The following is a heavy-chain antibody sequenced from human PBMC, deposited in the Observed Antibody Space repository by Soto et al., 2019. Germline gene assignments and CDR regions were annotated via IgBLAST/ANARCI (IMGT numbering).Heavy chain of an antibody. CDR2: ISAYNGNT. CDR1: GYTFTSYG. CDR3: AREARELWVGELLT. V-gene: IGHV1-18*01. D-gene: IGHD3-10*01. J-gene: IGHJ5*02. Sequence: QVQLVQTGTEVKKPGASVKVSCKASGYTFTSYGISWVRQAPGQGLEWMGWISAYNGNTNYAQKLQGRVTKTTDTPPSTAYMELRSVRSDDTAVYHGAREARELWVGELLTWGQGTLVTVSS.